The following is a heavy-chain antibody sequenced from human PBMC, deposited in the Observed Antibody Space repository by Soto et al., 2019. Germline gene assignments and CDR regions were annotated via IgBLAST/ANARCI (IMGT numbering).Heavy chain of an antibody. J-gene: IGHJ4*02. CDR3: ARATGADKEDY. Sequence: EVQLVESGGGLVQPGGSLRLSCAASGFTCSSYWMSWVRQAPGKGLEWVANIKEDGSERYYVDSVKGRFTISSDNAKNSLYLQMNSLRAEDTAVYYCARATGADKEDYWGQGTLVTVSS. D-gene: IGHD3-10*01. V-gene: IGHV3-7*04. CDR2: IKEDGSER. CDR1: GFTCSSYW.